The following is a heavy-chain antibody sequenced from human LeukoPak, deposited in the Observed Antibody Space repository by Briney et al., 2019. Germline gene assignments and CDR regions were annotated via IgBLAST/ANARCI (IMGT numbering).Heavy chain of an antibody. Sequence: KTGGSLRLSCAASGFTFSSYEMNWVRQAPGKGLEWVSYISSSGSTIYYADSVKGRFTISRDNAKNSLYLQTNSLRAEDTAVYYCAELGITMIGGVWGKGTTVTISS. V-gene: IGHV3-48*03. D-gene: IGHD3-10*02. J-gene: IGHJ6*04. CDR2: ISSSGSTI. CDR1: GFTFSSYE. CDR3: AELGITMIGGV.